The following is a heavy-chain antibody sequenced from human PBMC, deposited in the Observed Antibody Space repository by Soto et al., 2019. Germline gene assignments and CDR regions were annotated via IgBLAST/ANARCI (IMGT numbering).Heavy chain of an antibody. CDR2: IYYSGST. CDR3: ARVGVVPDATPGSRESINWFDP. D-gene: IGHD2-2*01. Sequence: SETLSLTCTVSGGSISSYYWSWIRQPPGKGLEWIGEIYYSGSTNYNPSLKSRVTISVDKSKNQFSLKLSSVTAADTAVYYCARVGVVPDATPGSRESINWFDPWGQGTLVTVSS. V-gene: IGHV4-59*12. J-gene: IGHJ5*02. CDR1: GGSISSYY.